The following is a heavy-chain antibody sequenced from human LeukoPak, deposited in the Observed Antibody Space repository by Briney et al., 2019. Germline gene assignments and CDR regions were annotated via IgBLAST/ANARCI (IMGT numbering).Heavy chain of an antibody. CDR3: AKYGYSYGYEDY. CDR1: GFTFSSYA. V-gene: IGHV3-23*01. J-gene: IGHJ4*02. Sequence: GGSLRLSCAASGFTFSSYAMSWVRQAPGKGLEWVSAISGSGGSTYYADSVKGRFTISRDNSKNTLYLQMNSLRAEDTAVYYRAKYGYSYGYEDYWGQGTLVTVSS. D-gene: IGHD5-18*01. CDR2: ISGSGGST.